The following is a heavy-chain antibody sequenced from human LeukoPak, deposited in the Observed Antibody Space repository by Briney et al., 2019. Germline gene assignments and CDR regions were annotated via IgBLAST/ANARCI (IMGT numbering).Heavy chain of an antibody. Sequence: GGSLRLSCAASGFTFSSYAMSWVRQVPGKGLEWVSVISGSGDNTYYADSVKGRFTISRDNSKNMLYLQMNSLRAKDTAVYYCARDEIAAAGGIYYYYGMDVWGQGTTVTVSS. CDR3: ARDEIAAAGGIYYYYGMDV. V-gene: IGHV3-23*01. D-gene: IGHD6-13*01. CDR1: GFTFSSYA. J-gene: IGHJ6*02. CDR2: ISGSGDNT.